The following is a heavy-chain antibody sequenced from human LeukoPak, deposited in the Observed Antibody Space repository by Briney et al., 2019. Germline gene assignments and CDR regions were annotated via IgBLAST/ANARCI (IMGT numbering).Heavy chain of an antibody. V-gene: IGHV4-59*01. CDR1: GGSISGYY. D-gene: IGHD6-19*01. J-gene: IGHJ4*02. CDR2: IYYSGGT. CDR3: ARDGAQWVVPR. Sequence: SETLSLTCTVSGGSISGYYWRWLRPPPGKGREWIGYIYYSGGTNYNPSLKSRVTISVATSSNQFSLKLSSVTAADTAVYYCARDGAQWVVPRWGQGTLVTVSS.